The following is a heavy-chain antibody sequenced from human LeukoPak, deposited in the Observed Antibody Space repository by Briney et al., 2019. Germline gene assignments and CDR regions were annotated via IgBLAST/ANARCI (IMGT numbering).Heavy chain of an antibody. Sequence: PSETLSLTCTVSAGSVNSGTYYWSWTRQPPGKGLEWIGYINYSGSTNYNPSLKSRVTISVDTSKNQFSLKLSSVTAADTAVYYCARDRNDDGDYLDAFDVWGQGTMVTVSS. D-gene: IGHD4-17*01. CDR2: INYSGST. CDR3: ARDRNDDGDYLDAFDV. V-gene: IGHV4-61*01. CDR1: AGSVNSGTYY. J-gene: IGHJ3*01.